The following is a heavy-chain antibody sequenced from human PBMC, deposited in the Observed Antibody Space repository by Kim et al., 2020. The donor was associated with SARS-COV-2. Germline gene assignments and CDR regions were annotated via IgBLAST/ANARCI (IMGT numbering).Heavy chain of an antibody. D-gene: IGHD3-22*01. CDR2: ISAYNGNT. CDR1: GYTFTSYG. CDR3: ARENTTYYYDSSGYYFGGGGGGCDY. V-gene: IGHV1-18*01. J-gene: IGHJ4*02. Sequence: ASVKVSCKASGYTFTSYGISWVRQAPGQGLEWMGWISAYNGNTNYAQKLQGRVTMTTDTSTSTAYMELRSLRSDDTAVYYCARENTTYYYDSSGYYFGGGGGGCDYWGQGTLVTVSS.